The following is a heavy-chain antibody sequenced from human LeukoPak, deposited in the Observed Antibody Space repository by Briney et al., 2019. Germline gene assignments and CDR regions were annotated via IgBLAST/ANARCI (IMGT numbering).Heavy chain of an antibody. CDR3: ARSSGPNTHFDY. V-gene: IGHV1-69*04. CDR2: IIPIFGIA. Sequence: SVKVCCKASGGTFSSYAISWVRQAPGQGLEWMGRIIPIFGIANYAQKFQGRVTITADKSTSTAYMELSSLRSEDTAVYYCARSSGPNTHFDYWGQGTLVTVSS. CDR1: GGTFSSYA. J-gene: IGHJ4*02. D-gene: IGHD3-10*01.